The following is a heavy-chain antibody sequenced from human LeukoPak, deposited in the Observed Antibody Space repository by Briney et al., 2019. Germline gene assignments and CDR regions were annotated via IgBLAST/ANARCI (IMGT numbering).Heavy chain of an antibody. V-gene: IGHV3-33*05. J-gene: IGHJ4*02. CDR3: ARDSITGDNSLDY. CDR2: IVGDGSKA. D-gene: IGHD7-27*01. CDR1: GFTFSTYG. Sequence: GGSLRLSCAASGFTFSTYGMQWVRQAPGKGLEWVAVIVGDGSKAHYADSVRGRFTDSRDNSKNTLYLQMDSLRAEDTAVYYCARDSITGDNSLDYWGRGTLVTVSS.